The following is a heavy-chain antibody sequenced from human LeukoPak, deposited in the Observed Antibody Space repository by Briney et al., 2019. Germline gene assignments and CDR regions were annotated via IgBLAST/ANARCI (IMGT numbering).Heavy chain of an antibody. J-gene: IGHJ3*02. CDR3: ARGSNDILTGSVTQRGAFDI. CDR1: GYTFTGYY. V-gene: IGHV1-2*02. D-gene: IGHD3-9*01. Sequence: ASVKVSCKASGYTFTGYYMHWVRQSPGQGLEWMGWINPNSGGTNYAQKFQGRVAMTRDTSISTAYMELSRLRSDDTAVYYCARGSNDILTGSVTQRGAFDIWGQGTMVTVSS. CDR2: INPNSGGT.